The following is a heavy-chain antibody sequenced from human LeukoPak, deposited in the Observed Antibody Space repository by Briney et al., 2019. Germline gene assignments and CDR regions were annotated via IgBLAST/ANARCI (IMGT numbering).Heavy chain of an antibody. J-gene: IGHJ4*02. D-gene: IGHD4-23*01. CDR1: GDSISSGSYY. V-gene: IGHV4-61*02. CDR3: ARGDYGGNSFDY. Sequence: PSETLSLTCTVSGDSISSGSYYWSWIRQPAGEGLEWIGRIYSSGRTHYSPSLKSRVAISVDTSKNRFSLKLSSVTAADTAVYYCARGDYGGNSFDYWGQGTLVTVSS. CDR2: IYSSGRT.